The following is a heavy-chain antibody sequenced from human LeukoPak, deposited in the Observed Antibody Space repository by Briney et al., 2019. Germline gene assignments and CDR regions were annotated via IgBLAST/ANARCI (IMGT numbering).Heavy chain of an antibody. J-gene: IGHJ4*02. CDR3: AKGGDSSGYYEADY. CDR2: ISGSGGST. V-gene: IGHV3-23*01. D-gene: IGHD3-22*01. Sequence: GGSLRLSCAASGFIFSNYGMNWVRQAPGKGLEWVSAISGSGGSTYYADSVKGRFTISRDNSKNALYLQMNSLRAEDTAVYYCAKGGDSSGYYEADYWGQGTLVTVSS. CDR1: GFIFSNYG.